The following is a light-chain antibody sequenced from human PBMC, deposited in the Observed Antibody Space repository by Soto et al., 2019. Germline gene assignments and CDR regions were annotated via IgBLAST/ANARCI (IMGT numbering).Light chain of an antibody. CDR2: DAS. V-gene: IGKV3D-15*01. J-gene: IGKJ1*01. CDR1: QSVSSN. Sequence: EIVMTQSPATLSVSPGERATLSCRASQSVSSNLAWYQQKPGQAPRLLIYDASTRATGIPDRFSGRGFGTDFTLTISRLEPEDFAVYYCQHSGDFRWTFGLGTKVDIK. CDR3: QHSGDFRWT.